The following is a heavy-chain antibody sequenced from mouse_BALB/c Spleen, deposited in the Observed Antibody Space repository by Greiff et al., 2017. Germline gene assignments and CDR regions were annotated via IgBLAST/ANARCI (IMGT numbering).Heavy chain of an antibody. CDR3: ARTVVADYWYFDD. V-gene: IGHV14-3*02. CDR1: VFNIKDTY. Sequence: VQLQQSGAELVKPGASVKLSCTASVFNIKDTYMHWVKQRPEQGLEWIGRIDPANGNTKYDPKFQGKATITADTSSNTAYLQLSSLTSEDTAVYYCARTVVADYWYFDDWGAGTTVTVSS. CDR2: IDPANGNT. D-gene: IGHD1-1*01. J-gene: IGHJ1*01.